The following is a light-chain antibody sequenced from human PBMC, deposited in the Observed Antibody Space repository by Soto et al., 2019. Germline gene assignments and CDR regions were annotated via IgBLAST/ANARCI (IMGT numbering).Light chain of an antibody. CDR2: AAS. CDR3: QKYTSAPFI. J-gene: IGKJ3*01. Sequence: DIQMTQSPSSLSAFVGDRVTITCRASQGITNDLAWYQQKPGKVPKLLIYAASTLQSGAPSRFSGSGSGTDFTLTTTSLHPKDVATYNCQKYTSAPFIFGPGTKVDIK. CDR1: QGITND. V-gene: IGKV1-27*01.